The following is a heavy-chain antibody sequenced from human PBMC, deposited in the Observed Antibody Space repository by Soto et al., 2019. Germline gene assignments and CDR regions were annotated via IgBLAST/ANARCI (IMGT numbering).Heavy chain of an antibody. D-gene: IGHD2-15*01. Sequence: GESLKISCKGSGYSFTSYWIGWVRQMPGKGLEWMGRIDPTDSFTNYSPPFEGHVTISVDRSISTAYLQWNSLQASDTAIYYCARPAGGGSRDAFDVWRQGTTVTV. CDR1: GYSFTSYW. J-gene: IGHJ3*01. CDR2: IDPTDSFT. CDR3: ARPAGGGSRDAFDV. V-gene: IGHV5-10-1*01.